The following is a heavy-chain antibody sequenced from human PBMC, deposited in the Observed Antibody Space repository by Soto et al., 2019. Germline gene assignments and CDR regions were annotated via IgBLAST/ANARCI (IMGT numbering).Heavy chain of an antibody. CDR3: SGDTYGMDV. Sequence: QVQLQESGPGLVKPSETLSLTCTVSGASINNYYCNWVRLPPGKGLEWIGSIHYSGTTHYHPSLERRITISADSAKNQFSLKMNSVTAADTAVYYCSGDTYGMDVWGQGTTVTVSS. CDR2: IHYSGTT. V-gene: IGHV4-59*01. CDR1: GASINNYY. J-gene: IGHJ6*02.